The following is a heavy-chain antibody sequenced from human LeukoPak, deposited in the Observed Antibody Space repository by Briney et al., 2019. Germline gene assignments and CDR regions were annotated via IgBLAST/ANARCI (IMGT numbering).Heavy chain of an antibody. CDR2: VNPSGGGT. CDR1: GCTFTTYY. V-gene: IGHV1-46*01. J-gene: IGHJ5*02. D-gene: IGHD3-16*01. Sequence: ASVKVSCKASGCTFTTYYMHWVRQAPGQGLEWMGVVNPSGGGTSYSQMFQGRLTLTRDMSTSTVYMELSSLRPEDTAVYYCTRTLGAVADSRYWFDPWGQGTLVTVSS. CDR3: TRTLGAVADSRYWFDP.